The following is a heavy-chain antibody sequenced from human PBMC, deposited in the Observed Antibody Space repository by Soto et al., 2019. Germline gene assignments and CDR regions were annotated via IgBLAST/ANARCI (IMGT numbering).Heavy chain of an antibody. D-gene: IGHD3-22*01. J-gene: IGHJ4*02. CDR3: ASSDYYDSSGYYRAPIDY. CDR2: IIPIFGTA. CDR1: GGTFSSYA. Sequence: SVKVSCKASGGTFSSYAISRVRQAPGQGLEWMGGIIPIFGTANYAQKFQGRVTITADESTSTAYMELSSLRSEDTAVYYCASSDYYDSSGYYRAPIDYWGQGTLVTVSS. V-gene: IGHV1-69*13.